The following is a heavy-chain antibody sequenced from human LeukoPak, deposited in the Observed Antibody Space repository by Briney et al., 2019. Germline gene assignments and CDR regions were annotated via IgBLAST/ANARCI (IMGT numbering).Heavy chain of an antibody. CDR2: ISYDGSNK. CDR1: GFTFSSYG. D-gene: IGHD3-3*01. CDR3: AKSPDFWSGKYYFDY. J-gene: IGHJ4*02. V-gene: IGHV3-30*18. Sequence: GGSLRLSCAASGFTFSSYGMHWVRQAPGKGLEWVAVISYDGSNKYYADSVKGRFTISRDNSKNTLYLQMNSLRAEDTAVYYCAKSPDFWSGKYYFDYWGQGTLVTVSS.